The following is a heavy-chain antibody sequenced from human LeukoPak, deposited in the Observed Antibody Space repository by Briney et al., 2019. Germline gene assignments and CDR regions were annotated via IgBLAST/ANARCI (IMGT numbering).Heavy chain of an antibody. V-gene: IGHV4-34*01. Sequence: PSETLSLTCAVYGGSFSGYHWSWIHQPPGKGLEWIGEINHSGSTNYNPSLRSRVTISVDTSKNQFSLKLNSVTAADTAVYYCARGGTKDYFDSSGAFDYWGQGTLVTVSS. J-gene: IGHJ4*02. CDR2: INHSGST. CDR3: ARGGTKDYFDSSGAFDY. CDR1: GGSFSGYH. D-gene: IGHD3-22*01.